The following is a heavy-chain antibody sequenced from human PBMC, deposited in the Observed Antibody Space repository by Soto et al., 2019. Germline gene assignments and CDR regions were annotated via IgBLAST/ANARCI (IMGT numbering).Heavy chain of an antibody. CDR3: ASLGVVPAPSSSWYYGMDV. Sequence: GGSLRLSCAASGFTFSSYAMSWVRQAPGKGLEWVSAISGSGGSTYYADSVKGRFTISRDNSKNTLYLQMNSLRAEDTAVYYCASLGVVPAPSSSWYYGMDVWGQGTTVTVSS. J-gene: IGHJ6*02. CDR2: ISGSGGST. D-gene: IGHD6-13*01. CDR1: GFTFSSYA. V-gene: IGHV3-23*01.